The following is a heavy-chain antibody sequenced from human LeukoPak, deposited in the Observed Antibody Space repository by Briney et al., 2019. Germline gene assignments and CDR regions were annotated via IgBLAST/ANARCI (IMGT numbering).Heavy chain of an antibody. CDR2: INTFGTTA. CDR1: GFTFSSYW. J-gene: IGHJ4*02. CDR3: VRDNAYKFDY. Sequence: GGSLRLSGAVSGFTFSSYWMNWVRQVPGKGLVWVSHINTFGTTATYADSVKGRFTISRDNANNTLYLQMNSLRVEDTAVYYCVRDNAYKFDYWGQGTLVTVSS. V-gene: IGHV3-74*01. D-gene: IGHD5-24*01.